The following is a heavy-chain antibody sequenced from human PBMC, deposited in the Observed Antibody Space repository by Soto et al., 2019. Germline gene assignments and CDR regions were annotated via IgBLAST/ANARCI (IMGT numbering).Heavy chain of an antibody. CDR2: ISSDGGDK. V-gene: IGHV3-30*18. CDR3: VKGSDVARQELDR. Sequence: QVQLVESGGGVFQLGRSPRLSCAASGFTFSNFGMHWVRQAPGKGLVWVAAISSDGGDKYYSHSVKDRFTVSSDNSRNTLFLQMNSLRVEDTAVYYCVKGSDVARQELDRWGQGILVTVSS. J-gene: IGHJ5*02. D-gene: IGHD2-15*01. CDR1: GFTFSNFG.